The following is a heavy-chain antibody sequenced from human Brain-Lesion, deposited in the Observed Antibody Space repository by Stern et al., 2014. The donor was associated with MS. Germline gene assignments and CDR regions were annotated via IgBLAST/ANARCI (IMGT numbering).Heavy chain of an antibody. J-gene: IGHJ3*02. D-gene: IGHD2-21*01. CDR3: AAIGPRMEGACFDI. V-gene: IGHV4-31*03. CDR2: IHHTGAT. CDR1: GAPVSSGGYY. Sequence: QDQLVESGPGLVKPSQTLSLSCTVSGAPVSSGGYYWTWIRQLPGKGLEWVGYIHHTGATFSNPSLKSRVAISVDTSENQFSLKLTSVTAADTAVYYCAAIGPRMEGACFDIWGQGTMVTVSS.